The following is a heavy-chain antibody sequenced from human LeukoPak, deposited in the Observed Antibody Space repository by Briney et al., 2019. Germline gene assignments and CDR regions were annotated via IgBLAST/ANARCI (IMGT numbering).Heavy chain of an antibody. Sequence: GGSLRLSCAASGFTFSSYGVHWVRQAPGKGLEWVAFIRYDGSNKYYADSVKGRFTISRDNSKNTLYLQMNSLRTEDTAFYFCARDLGYSDDYWGQGTLVTVSS. CDR3: ARDLGYSDDY. CDR1: GFTFSSYG. J-gene: IGHJ4*02. D-gene: IGHD5-18*01. V-gene: IGHV3-30*02. CDR2: IRYDGSNK.